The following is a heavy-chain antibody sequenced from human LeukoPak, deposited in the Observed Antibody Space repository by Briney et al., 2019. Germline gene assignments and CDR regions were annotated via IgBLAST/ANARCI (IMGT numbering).Heavy chain of an antibody. CDR3: ARGFGVAVAGLFDY. J-gene: IGHJ4*02. D-gene: IGHD6-19*01. CDR1: GGTFSIYA. V-gene: IGHV1-69*13. Sequence: ASVTVSCTASGGTFSIYAISWVRQAPGQGLEWMGGIIPIFGTADYAQKFQGRVTITADESTSTAYMELSSLRSEDTAVYYCARGFGVAVAGLFDYWGQGTLVTVSS. CDR2: IIPIFGTA.